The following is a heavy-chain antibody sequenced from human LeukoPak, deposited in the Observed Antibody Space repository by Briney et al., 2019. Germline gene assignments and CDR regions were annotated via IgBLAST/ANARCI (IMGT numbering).Heavy chain of an antibody. CDR2: VSGCGGST. CDR1: GFTFSSYA. J-gene: IGHJ4*02. Sequence: PGGSLRLSCAASGFTFSSYAMIWVRQAPGKGLEGVAAVSGCGGSTYYADSVKGRFTISRGNSKNTLFLQMNSLRGEDTAVYYCAKDFSGIVVVVADLLFDYWGQGTLVTVSS. D-gene: IGHD2-15*01. V-gene: IGHV3-23*01. CDR3: AKDFSGIVVVVADLLFDY.